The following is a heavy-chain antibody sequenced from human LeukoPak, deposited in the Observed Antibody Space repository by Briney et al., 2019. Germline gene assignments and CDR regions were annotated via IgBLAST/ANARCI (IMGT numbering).Heavy chain of an antibody. D-gene: IGHD4-17*01. CDR2: ISSSGTYM. J-gene: IGHJ4*02. CDR1: GFTFSSYS. CDR3: ARVDYADYAPNFDY. Sequence: GGSLRLSCAVSGFTFSSYSMNWVRQAPGKGLEWASSISSSGTYMFYADSVKGRCTISRDNAKNSLYLQINSLRADDTAVYYCARVDYADYAPNFDYWGQGTLVTVSS. V-gene: IGHV3-21*01.